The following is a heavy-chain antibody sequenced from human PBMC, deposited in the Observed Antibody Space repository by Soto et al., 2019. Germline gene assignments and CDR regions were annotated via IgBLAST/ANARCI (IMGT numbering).Heavy chain of an antibody. Sequence: EVQLVESGGGLVQPGGSLRLSCAASGFTFRSYWMFWVRQAPGKGLVWVARIDRDGSSINYADSVKGRFTISRDNAKNTLYLQLNSLRAEDTAVYYCASEDNVSYWPPLDYWGQGTLVTVSS. CDR1: GFTFRSYW. J-gene: IGHJ4*02. V-gene: IGHV3-74*01. CDR2: IDRDGSSI. CDR3: ASEDNVSYWPPLDY. D-gene: IGHD1-26*01.